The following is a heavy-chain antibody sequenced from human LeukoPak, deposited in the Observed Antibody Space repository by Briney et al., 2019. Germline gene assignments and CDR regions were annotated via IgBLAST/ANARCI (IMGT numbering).Heavy chain of an antibody. J-gene: IGHJ6*04. CDR2: INPSGGST. CDR3: ARDILTGYTLDV. Sequence: SVKVSCKASEFTFTSYYMHWVRQPPGQGLEWMGIINPSGGSTSYAQKFQGRVTMTRDTYTRTVYMELSSLRSEDTAVYYCARDILTGYTLDVWGEGTTVTVSS. CDR1: EFTFTSYY. D-gene: IGHD3-9*01. V-gene: IGHV1-46*01.